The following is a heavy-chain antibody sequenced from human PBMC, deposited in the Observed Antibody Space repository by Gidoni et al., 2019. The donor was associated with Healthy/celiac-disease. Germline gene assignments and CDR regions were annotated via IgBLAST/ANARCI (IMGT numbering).Heavy chain of an antibody. V-gene: IGHV3-30-3*01. J-gene: IGHJ4*02. CDR3: ASLYSSHPDY. CDR2: ISYDGSNK. D-gene: IGHD6-19*01. Sequence: QVQLVESGGGVVPPGRSLRLSCSASGFTFSSYAMHWVRQAPGKGLEWVAVISYDGSNKYYADSVKGRFTISRDNSKNTLYLQMNSLRAEDTAVYYCASLYSSHPDYWGQGTLVTVSS. CDR1: GFTFSSYA.